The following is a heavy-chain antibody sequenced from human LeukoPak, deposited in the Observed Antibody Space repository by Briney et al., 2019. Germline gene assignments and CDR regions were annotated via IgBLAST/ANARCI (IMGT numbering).Heavy chain of an antibody. CDR2: IIPIFGTA. D-gene: IGHD3-16*01. CDR1: GGTFSSYA. CDR3: ARGSMITFGGVTLDAFDI. Sequence: GASVKVPCKASGGTFSSYAISWVLQAPGQGLEWMGGIIPIFGTANYAQKFQGRVTITTDESTSTAYMELSSLRSEDTAVYYCARGSMITFGGVTLDAFDIWGQGTMVTVSS. V-gene: IGHV1-69*05. J-gene: IGHJ3*02.